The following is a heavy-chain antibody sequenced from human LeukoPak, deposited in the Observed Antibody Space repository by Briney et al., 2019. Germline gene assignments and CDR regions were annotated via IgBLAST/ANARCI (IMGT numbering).Heavy chain of an antibody. CDR2: IYYSGST. CDR1: GGSISSHY. J-gene: IGHJ6*03. V-gene: IGHV4-59*11. CDR3: ARGGQDIDSNYYYYMDV. Sequence: SETLSLTCTVSGGSISSHYWSWIRQPPGKGLEWIGYIYYSGSTNYNPSLKSRVTISVDTSKNQFSLKLSSVTAADTAVYYCARGGQDIDSNYYYYMDVWGKGTTVTVSS. D-gene: IGHD2-15*01.